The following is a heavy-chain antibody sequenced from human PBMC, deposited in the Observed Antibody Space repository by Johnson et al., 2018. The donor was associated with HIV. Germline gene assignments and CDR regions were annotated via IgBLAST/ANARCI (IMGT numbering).Heavy chain of an antibody. Sequence: QMLLVESGGGVVQPGRSLRLSCAASGFTFSSYAMHWVRQAPGKGLEWVAVISKDGANNYHEDSVTGRFTISRDNSKNTLYLQMNSLRGEDTAVYYCARDWGETVVGSGAFDIWGQGTMVTVSS. CDR1: GFTFSSYA. CDR2: ISKDGANN. J-gene: IGHJ3*02. V-gene: IGHV3-30*04. CDR3: ARDWGETVVGSGAFDI. D-gene: IGHD4-23*01.